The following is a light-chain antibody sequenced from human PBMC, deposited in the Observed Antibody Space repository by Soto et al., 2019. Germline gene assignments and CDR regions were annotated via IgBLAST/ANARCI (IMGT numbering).Light chain of an antibody. J-gene: IGKJ5*01. CDR1: PSVSSY. CDR2: DAS. V-gene: IGKV3-11*01. Sequence: EIVLTQSQATLSLSPGERATLSCRASPSVSSYLAWYQQKPGQAPRLLIYDASNRATGIPDRFSGSGSGTDLTLTISSLEPEDFEVYYCQQYNNWPPITFGQGTRLEIK. CDR3: QQYNNWPPIT.